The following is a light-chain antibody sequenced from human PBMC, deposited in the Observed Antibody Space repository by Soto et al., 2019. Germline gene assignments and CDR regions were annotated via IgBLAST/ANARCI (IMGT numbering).Light chain of an antibody. CDR1: QSITTH. J-gene: IGKJ5*01. Sequence: DIQMTQSPSSLPASVGDRVTITCRASQSITTHLNWYQQKPGKAPNLLIYAASTLQRGVPSRFSGSGSGRDFTLTINNLQPEDGATYYCQQSYSFTPITFGQGTRRESK. CDR3: QQSYSFTPIT. CDR2: AAS. V-gene: IGKV1-39*01.